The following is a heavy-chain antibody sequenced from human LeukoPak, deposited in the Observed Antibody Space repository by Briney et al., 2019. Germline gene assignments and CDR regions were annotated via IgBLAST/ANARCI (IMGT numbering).Heavy chain of an antibody. D-gene: IGHD5-18*01. V-gene: IGHV4-34*01. J-gene: IGHJ5*02. CDR3: AFPVTHPHWFDP. Sequence: SETLSLTCAVYGGSFSGYYWSWIRQPPGKGLEWIGEINHSGSTNYNPSLKSRVTISVDTSKNQFSLKLSSVTAADTAVYYCAFPVTHPHWFDPWGQGTLVTVSS. CDR2: INHSGST. CDR1: GGSFSGYY.